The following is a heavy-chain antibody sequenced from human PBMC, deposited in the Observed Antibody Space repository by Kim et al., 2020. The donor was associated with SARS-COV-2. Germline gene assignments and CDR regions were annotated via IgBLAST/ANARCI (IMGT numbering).Heavy chain of an antibody. V-gene: IGHV3-33*05. D-gene: IGHD3-9*01. CDR2: ISYDGSNK. CDR1: GFTFSSYG. CDR3: ARRGLTGYSTNFDY. J-gene: IGHJ4*02. Sequence: GGSLRLSCAASGFTFSSYGMHWVRQAPGKGLEWVAVISYDGSNKYYADSVKGRFTISRDNSKNTLYLQMNSLRAEDTAVYYCARRGLTGYSTNFDYWGQGTLVTVSS.